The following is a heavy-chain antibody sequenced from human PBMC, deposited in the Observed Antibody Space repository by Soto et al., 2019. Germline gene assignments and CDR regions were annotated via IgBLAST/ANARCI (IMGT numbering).Heavy chain of an antibody. D-gene: IGHD2-2*01. CDR3: ATPRFSSPESSH. V-gene: IGHV5-51*01. J-gene: IGHJ1*01. CDR1: GESFTTDG. CDR2: IYPGDSRT. Sequence: PXESLKISCKGSGESFTTDGIGWVRQMPGKGLEWMGVIYPGDSRTRYSPPFQGRVTISADKSISTASLQWNSLKASHTPIYYCATPRFSSPESSHWRQGTLVTVSS.